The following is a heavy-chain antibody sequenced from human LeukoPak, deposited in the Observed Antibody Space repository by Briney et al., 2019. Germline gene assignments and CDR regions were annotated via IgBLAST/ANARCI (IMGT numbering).Heavy chain of an antibody. CDR2: ISGSGGST. CDR1: GFTFSSYA. D-gene: IGHD3-22*01. Sequence: PGGSLRLSCAASGFTFSSYAMSWVRQAPGKGLEWVSAISGSGGSTYYADSVKGRFTISRDNSKNTLYLQMNSLRAEDTAVYYCAKASTSYDSSGYPLFYFDYWGQGTLVTVCS. V-gene: IGHV3-23*01. J-gene: IGHJ4*02. CDR3: AKASTSYDSSGYPLFYFDY.